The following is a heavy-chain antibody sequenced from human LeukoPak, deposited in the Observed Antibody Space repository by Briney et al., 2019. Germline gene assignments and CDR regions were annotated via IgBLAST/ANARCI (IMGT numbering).Heavy chain of an antibody. J-gene: IGHJ3*02. Sequence: GASVKVSCKASGHTFTSYGISWVRQAPGQGLEWMGGIIPIFGTANYAQKFQGRVTITADESTSTAYMELSSLRSEDTAVYYCARGEDDSSGYYFYAFDIWGQGTMVTVSS. CDR3: ARGEDDSSGYYFYAFDI. CDR1: GHTFTSYG. V-gene: IGHV1-69*13. D-gene: IGHD3-22*01. CDR2: IIPIFGTA.